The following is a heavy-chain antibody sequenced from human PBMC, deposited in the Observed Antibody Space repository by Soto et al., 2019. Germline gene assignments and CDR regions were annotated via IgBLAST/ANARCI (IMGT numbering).Heavy chain of an antibody. V-gene: IGHV4-59*01. CDR2: IYHSGST. J-gene: IGHJ3*02. Sequence: SETLSLTCTVSGGSISSYYWSWIRRPPGKGLEWIGSIYHSGSTDYNPSLKSRVSISVDTSKNQFSLNLNSVTSADTAVYYCARVGYYDGSGYNAFNIWGQGTMVTVSS. CDR1: GGSISSYY. D-gene: IGHD3-22*01. CDR3: ARVGYYDGSGYNAFNI.